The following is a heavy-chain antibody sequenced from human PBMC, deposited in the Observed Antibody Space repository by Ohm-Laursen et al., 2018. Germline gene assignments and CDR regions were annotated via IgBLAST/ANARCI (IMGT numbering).Heavy chain of an antibody. D-gene: IGHD2-15*01. CDR3: TTEQLGYCSGGSCYYDTGFDY. V-gene: IGHV3-49*03. Sequence: SLRLSCAASGFTFGDYAMSWFRQAPGKGLEWVGFIRSKAYGGTTEYAASVKGRFTISRDDSKSIAYLQMNSLKTEDTAVYYCTTEQLGYCSGGSCYYDTGFDYWGQGTLVTVSS. CDR2: IRSKAYGGTT. CDR1: GFTFGDYA. J-gene: IGHJ4*02.